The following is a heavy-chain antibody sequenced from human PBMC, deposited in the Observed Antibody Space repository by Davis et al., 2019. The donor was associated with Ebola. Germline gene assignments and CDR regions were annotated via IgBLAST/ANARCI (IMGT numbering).Heavy chain of an antibody. D-gene: IGHD5-12*01. Sequence: PGGSLRLSCAASGFTFASYSMNWVSYIQSTSGSISYADSVKGRFTISRDNAKNSLYLQMNSLRAEDTAVYYCARESSGYDYRLDYWGQGTLVTVSS. CDR1: GFTFASYS. CDR2: IQSTSGSI. J-gene: IGHJ4*02. CDR3: ARESSGYDYRLDY. V-gene: IGHV3-48*04.